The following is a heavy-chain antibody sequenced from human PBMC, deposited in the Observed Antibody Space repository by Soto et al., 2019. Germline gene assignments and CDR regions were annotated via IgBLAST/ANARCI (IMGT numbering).Heavy chain of an antibody. Sequence: LSLTCAISGDSVSSNSAAWNWIRQSPSRGLEWLGRTYYRSKWYNDYAVSVKSRITINPDTSKNQCSLQLNSVTPEDTAVYYCARGVPYYYDSSGYYQADLFDYWGQGTLVTVSS. J-gene: IGHJ4*02. V-gene: IGHV6-1*01. CDR3: ARGVPYYYDSSGYYQADLFDY. CDR1: GDSVSSNSAA. CDR2: TYYRSKWYN. D-gene: IGHD3-22*01.